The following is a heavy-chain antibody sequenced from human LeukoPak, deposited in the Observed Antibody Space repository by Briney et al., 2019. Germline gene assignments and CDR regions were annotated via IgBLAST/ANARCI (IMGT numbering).Heavy chain of an antibody. CDR2: ISAYNGNT. D-gene: IGHD5-18*01. CDR1: GYTFTSYG. V-gene: IGHV1-18*01. Sequence: ASVKVSCKASGYTFTSYGISWVRQAPGQGLEWMGWISAYNGNTNYAQKLQGRVTMTTDTSTSTAYMELRSLRSDDTAVYYCARAPPIQLWLSYYMDVWGKGTTVTVSS. CDR3: ARAPPIQLWLSYYMDV. J-gene: IGHJ6*03.